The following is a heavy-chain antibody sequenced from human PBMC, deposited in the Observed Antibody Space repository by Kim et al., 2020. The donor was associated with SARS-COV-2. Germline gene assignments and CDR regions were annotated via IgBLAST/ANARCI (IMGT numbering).Heavy chain of an antibody. Sequence: YADSVKGRFTISRDNSKNTVHLQMNSLRAEDTAVYYCAKPGYNYGYAFDYWGQGTLVTVSS. D-gene: IGHD5-18*01. V-gene: IGHV3-23*01. J-gene: IGHJ4*02. CDR3: AKPGYNYGYAFDY.